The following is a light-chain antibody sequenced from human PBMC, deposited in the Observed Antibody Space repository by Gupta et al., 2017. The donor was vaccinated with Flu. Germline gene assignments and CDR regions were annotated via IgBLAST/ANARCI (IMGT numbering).Light chain of an antibody. V-gene: IGLV2-11*02. J-gene: IGLJ3*02. CDR2: DVT. CDR3: CSYAGRNTGV. Sequence: SVTISCTGTSSDVGGYKYVSWYQQHPGKAPKLMIYDVTKRPSGVPDRCSGSTSGNTASLTISGLQDDDEADDYCCSYAGRNTGVFGGGTKLTVL. CDR1: SSDVGGYKY.